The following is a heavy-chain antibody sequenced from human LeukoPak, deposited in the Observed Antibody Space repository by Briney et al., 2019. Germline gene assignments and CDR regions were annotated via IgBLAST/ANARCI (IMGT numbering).Heavy chain of an antibody. CDR3: AKVGYSRGYYSYYYMDV. J-gene: IGHJ6*03. CDR1: GFSVNSNY. CDR2: ISYDGSNK. V-gene: IGHV3-30*18. D-gene: IGHD6-13*01. Sequence: GGSLRLSCAASGFSVNSNYMSWVRQAPGKGLEWVTAISYDGSNKYYADSVKGRFTISRDNSKNTLYVQMNSLRAEDTAVYYCAKVGYSRGYYSYYYMDVWGKGTTVTVSS.